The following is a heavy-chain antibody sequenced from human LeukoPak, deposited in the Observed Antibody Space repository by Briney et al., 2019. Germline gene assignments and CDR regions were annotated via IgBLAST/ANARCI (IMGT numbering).Heavy chain of an antibody. J-gene: IGHJ6*03. V-gene: IGHV1-18*01. D-gene: IGHD6-19*01. CDR1: GYTFTSYG. CDR3: ARDPHQYSSGWYSYYYYMDV. Sequence: ASVKVSCKASGYTFTSYGISWVRQAPGQGLEWMGWISAYNGNTNYAQKLQGRVTMTTDTSTSTAYMELRSLRSDDTAVYYCARDPHQYSSGWYSYYYYMDVWGKGTTVTVSS. CDR2: ISAYNGNT.